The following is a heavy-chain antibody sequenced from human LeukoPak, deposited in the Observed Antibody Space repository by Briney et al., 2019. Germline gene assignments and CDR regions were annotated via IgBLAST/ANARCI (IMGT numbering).Heavy chain of an antibody. Sequence: PGESLKISCMGSGYSFTTYWIGWVRHMPGKGLEWMGIIYPGDSDTRYSPSFQGQVTISADKSISTAYLQWSSLKASDTAMYYCARWGIDTVTPGGANWFDPWGQGTLVTVSS. J-gene: IGHJ5*02. CDR1: GYSFTTYW. CDR2: IYPGDSDT. V-gene: IGHV5-51*01. D-gene: IGHD4-17*01. CDR3: ARWGIDTVTPGGANWFDP.